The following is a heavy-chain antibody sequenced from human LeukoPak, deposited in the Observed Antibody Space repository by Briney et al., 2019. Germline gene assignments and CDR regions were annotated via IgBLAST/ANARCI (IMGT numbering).Heavy chain of an antibody. Sequence: GGSLRLSCAASGFTFSSYEMNWVRQAPGKGLEWVAFIRDDETNKYYADSVRGRFTISRDTSKNTVYLQMKSLRAEDTAVYYCAKEDAPLGGRPNYWGQGTLVTVS. D-gene: IGHD3-16*01. V-gene: IGHV3-30*02. CDR1: GFTFSSYE. CDR2: IRDDETNK. CDR3: AKEDAPLGGRPNY. J-gene: IGHJ4*02.